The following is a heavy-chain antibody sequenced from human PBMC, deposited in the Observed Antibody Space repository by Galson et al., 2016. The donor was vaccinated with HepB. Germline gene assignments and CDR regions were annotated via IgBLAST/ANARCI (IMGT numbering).Heavy chain of an antibody. CDR2: IRVASDKT. CDR1: GFTFINYV. CDR3: AQGTIL. V-gene: IGHV3-23*01. Sequence: SLRLSCAASGFTFINYVMGWVRQAPGKGLEWVSGIRVASDKTYDADSVKVRFTISRYNSKNTLYLQMNSLRTEDTAVYYCAQGTILRGQGTLVTVSS. D-gene: IGHD3-3*01. J-gene: IGHJ4*02.